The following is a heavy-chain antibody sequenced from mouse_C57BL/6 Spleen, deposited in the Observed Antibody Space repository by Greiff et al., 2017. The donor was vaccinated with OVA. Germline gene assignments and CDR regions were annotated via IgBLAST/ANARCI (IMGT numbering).Heavy chain of an antibody. CDR2: IWTGGGT. CDR1: GFSLTSYA. J-gene: IGHJ1*03. D-gene: IGHD2-3*01. Sequence: VKVVESGPGLVAPSQSLSITCTVSGFSLTSYAISWVRQPPGKGLEWLGVIWTGGGTNYNSALKSRLSISKDNSKSQVFLKMNSLQTDDTARYYCARKGTGWLLDWYFDVWGTGTTVTVSS. CDR3: ARKGTGWLLDWYFDV. V-gene: IGHV2-9-1*01.